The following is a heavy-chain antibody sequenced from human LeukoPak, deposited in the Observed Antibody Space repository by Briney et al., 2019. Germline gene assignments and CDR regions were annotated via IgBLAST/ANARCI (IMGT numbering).Heavy chain of an antibody. Sequence: SETLSLTCAVYGVSFRGYYWRWLRQPPGKGLEWLGEINHSGSTNYNPSLHSRVTTSVDTSNNHFSLKLSSVTAADTAVYYCARDQAYYYGSGIRKFDYWGQGTLVTVSS. CDR3: ARDQAYYYGSGIRKFDY. CDR2: INHSGST. D-gene: IGHD3-10*01. CDR1: GVSFRGYY. V-gene: IGHV4-34*01. J-gene: IGHJ4*02.